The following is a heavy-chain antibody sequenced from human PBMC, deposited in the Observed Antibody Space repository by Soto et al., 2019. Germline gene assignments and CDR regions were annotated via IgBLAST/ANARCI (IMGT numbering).Heavy chain of an antibody. CDR2: IRSKANSYAT. CDR3: TRAPRPDSSGYYY. V-gene: IGHV3-73*01. J-gene: IGHJ4*02. CDR1: GFTFSGSA. D-gene: IGHD3-22*01. Sequence: PGGSLRLSCAASGFTFSGSAMHWVRQASGKGLEWVGRIRSKANSYATAYAASVKGRFTISRDDPKNTAYLQMNSLKTEDTAVYYCTRAPRPDSSGYYYWGQGTLVTVSS.